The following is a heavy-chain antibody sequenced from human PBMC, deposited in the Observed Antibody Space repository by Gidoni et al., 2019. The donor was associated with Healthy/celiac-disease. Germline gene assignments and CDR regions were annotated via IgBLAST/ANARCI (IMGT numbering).Heavy chain of an antibody. CDR2: IYYSGST. CDR3: ARHVPPSYYYDSSGYLDY. D-gene: IGHD3-22*01. Sequence: QLQLQESGPGLVKPSETLSLTCTVSGGSISSITYHWGWIRQPPGKGLAWIGSIYYSGSTYYNPSLKSRVTISVDTSKNQFSLKLSSVTAADTAVYYCARHVPPSYYYDSSGYLDYWGQGTLVTVSS. V-gene: IGHV4-39*01. J-gene: IGHJ4*02. CDR1: GGSISSITYH.